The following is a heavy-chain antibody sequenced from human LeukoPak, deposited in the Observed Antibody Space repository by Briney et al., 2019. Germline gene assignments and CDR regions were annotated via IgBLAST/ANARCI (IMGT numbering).Heavy chain of an antibody. V-gene: IGHV3-30-3*01. CDR2: ISYDGSNK. D-gene: IGHD3-22*01. Sequence: GGSLRLSCAVSGFTFSSYAMHWVRQAPGKGLEWVAVISYDGSNKYYADSVKGRFTISRDNSKNTLYLQMNSLRAEDTAVYYCARDDYYYVLDYWGQGTLVTVSS. J-gene: IGHJ4*02. CDR3: ARDDYYYVLDY. CDR1: GFTFSSYA.